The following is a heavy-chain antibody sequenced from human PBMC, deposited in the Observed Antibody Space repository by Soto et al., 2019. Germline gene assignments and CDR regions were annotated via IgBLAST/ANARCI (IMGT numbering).Heavy chain of an antibody. Sequence: QVQLVESGGGVVQPGRSLRLSCAACGFTFSSYGMHWVRQAPGKGLEWGAVISYDGSNKYYTDSVKGRFTISRDNSKITLYLQMNSLRAEDTAVYYCAKDWVGATNAYWSQGTLVTVSS. D-gene: IGHD1-26*01. V-gene: IGHV3-30*18. CDR1: GFTFSSYG. J-gene: IGHJ4*02. CDR3: AKDWVGATNAY. CDR2: ISYDGSNK.